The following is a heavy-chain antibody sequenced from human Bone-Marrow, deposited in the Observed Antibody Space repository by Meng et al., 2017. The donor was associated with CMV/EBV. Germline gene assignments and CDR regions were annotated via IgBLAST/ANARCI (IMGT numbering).Heavy chain of an antibody. V-gene: IGHV3-30*02. CDR3: ALQPGGFTSADYFDY. CDR1: GFTLNNYD. J-gene: IGHJ4*02. D-gene: IGHD2-8*02. Sequence: GGSLRLSCTASGFTLNNYDIHWVRQAPGKGLEWVTFIRYDGSNKYYADSVKGRFTVSRDNSKNTLYLQMNSLRAEDTAIYYCALQPGGFTSADYFDYWGQGLLVTFYS. CDR2: IRYDGSNK.